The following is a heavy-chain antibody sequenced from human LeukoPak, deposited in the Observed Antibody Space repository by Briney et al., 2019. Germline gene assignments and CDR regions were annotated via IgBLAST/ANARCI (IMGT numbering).Heavy chain of an antibody. J-gene: IGHJ4*02. CDR3: ARDARGYSYGTMFGY. D-gene: IGHD5-18*01. Sequence: PGGSLRLSCAASGFTFSSCWMSWVRQAPGKGLEWVANIKQDGSEKYYVDSVKGRFTISRDNAKNSLYLQMNSLRAEDTAVYYCARDARGYSYGTMFGYWGQGTLVTVSS. CDR1: GFTFSSCW. V-gene: IGHV3-7*01. CDR2: IKQDGSEK.